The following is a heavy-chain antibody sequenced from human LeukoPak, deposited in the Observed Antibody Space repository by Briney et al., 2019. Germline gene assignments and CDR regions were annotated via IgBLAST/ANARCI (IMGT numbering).Heavy chain of an antibody. CDR2: IWYDGSNK. J-gene: IGHJ6*03. Sequence: PGGSLRLSCAASGFTFSSYGMHWVRQAPGKGLEWVAVIWYDGSNKYYTDSAKGRFTVSRDNSRNTLYLQMNSLRAEDTAVYYCAKDTGYYYYYMDVWGKGTTVTVSS. CDR1: GFTFSSYG. V-gene: IGHV3-33*06. D-gene: IGHD1-14*01. CDR3: AKDTGYYYYYMDV.